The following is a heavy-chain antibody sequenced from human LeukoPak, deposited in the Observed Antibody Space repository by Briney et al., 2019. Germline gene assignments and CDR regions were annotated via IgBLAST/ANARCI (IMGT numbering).Heavy chain of an antibody. Sequence: ASVKVSCKASGYTFTNYYMHWVRQAPGQGLEWMGIINPSGGRTTYAQKFQGRVTMTRDTSTSTVYMELSSLRSEDTAVYYCARDPHRNYVLDCWGQGTLVTVSS. J-gene: IGHJ4*02. CDR2: INPSGGRT. CDR1: GYTFTNYY. CDR3: ARDPHRNYVLDC. D-gene: IGHD4-11*01. V-gene: IGHV1-46*01.